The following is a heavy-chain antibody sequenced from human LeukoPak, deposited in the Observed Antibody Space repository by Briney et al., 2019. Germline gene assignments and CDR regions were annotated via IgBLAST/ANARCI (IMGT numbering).Heavy chain of an antibody. CDR2: IWSDGSDK. CDR1: GFTFSHYG. J-gene: IGHJ1*01. V-gene: IGHV3-33*06. Sequence: GGSLRLSCAASGFTFSHYGMRWVRQTPGAGLEWVAVIWSDGSDKYYAKSVKGRFTISRDNSKNSLFLQMNSLRAEDTAVYYCAKDAQRGFDYSNSLQNWGQGILVTVSS. CDR3: AKDAQRGFDYSNSLQN. D-gene: IGHD4-11*01.